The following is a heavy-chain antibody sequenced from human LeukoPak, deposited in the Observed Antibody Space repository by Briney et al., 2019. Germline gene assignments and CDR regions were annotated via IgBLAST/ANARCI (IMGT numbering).Heavy chain of an antibody. J-gene: IGHJ6*03. Sequence: SVKVSCKASGGTFSSYAISWVRQAPGQGLEWMGGIIPIFGTANYAQKFQGRVTITTDESTSTAYMELSSLRSEDTAVYYCAGARMTTGYYYYYMDVWGKGTTVTVSS. V-gene: IGHV1-69*05. CDR2: IIPIFGTA. D-gene: IGHD4-17*01. CDR3: AGARMTTGYYYYYMDV. CDR1: GGTFSSYA.